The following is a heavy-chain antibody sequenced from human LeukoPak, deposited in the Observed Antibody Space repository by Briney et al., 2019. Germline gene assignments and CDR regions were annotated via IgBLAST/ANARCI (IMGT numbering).Heavy chain of an antibody. CDR2: IIPIFGTA. CDR3: ARNRLEAYGDNGYFDY. J-gene: IGHJ4*02. Sequence: SVKVSCKASGGTFSSYAISWVRQAPGQGLEWMGGIIPIFGTANYAQKFQCRVTITTDESTSTAYMELSSLRSEDTAVYYCARNRLEAYGDNGYFDYWGQGTLVTVSS. CDR1: GGTFSSYA. D-gene: IGHD4-17*01. V-gene: IGHV1-69*05.